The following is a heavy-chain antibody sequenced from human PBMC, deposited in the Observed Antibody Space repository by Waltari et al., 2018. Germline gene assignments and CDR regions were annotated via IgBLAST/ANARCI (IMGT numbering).Heavy chain of an antibody. CDR1: GDSMISNYF. CDR2: VKRGGGT. J-gene: IGHJ4*02. CDR3: ARDRGGGLYLDS. D-gene: IGHD2-15*01. V-gene: IGHV4-4*02. Sequence: QLQLQESGPGLVKPSGTLSLTCVVSGDSMISNYFWSWVRQSPGKGLGGIGQVKRGGGTNDRPSVASRVIMSLDTSITHFSLNMHSATASDTAVYYCARDRGGGLYLDSWGRGILVSVSP.